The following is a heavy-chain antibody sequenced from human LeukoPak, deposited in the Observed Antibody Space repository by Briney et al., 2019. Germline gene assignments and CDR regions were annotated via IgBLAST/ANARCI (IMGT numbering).Heavy chain of an antibody. CDR1: GFTFSSYE. D-gene: IGHD1-14*01. CDR3: ARGGIGRPFDI. V-gene: IGHV3-48*03. Sequence: GGSLRLSCAASGFTFSSYEMNWVRQAPGKGLEWVSYISSSGSTIYYADSVKGRFTISRENAKNSLYLQMNSLRAGDTAVYYCARGGIGRPFDIWGQGTMVTVSS. CDR2: ISSSGSTI. J-gene: IGHJ3*02.